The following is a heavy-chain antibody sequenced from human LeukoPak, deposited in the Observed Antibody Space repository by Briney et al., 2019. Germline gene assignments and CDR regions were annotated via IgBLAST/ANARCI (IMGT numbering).Heavy chain of an antibody. CDR1: GFTFSSYS. CDR3: ARVLGWNYVFFDD. Sequence: GGSLRLSCAASGFTFSSYSMNWVRQAPGKGLEWVSSISSSSNYIYYADSVKGRFTISRDNAKNSLYLQMNSLRVEDTAVYYCARVLGWNYVFFDDWGQGTLVTVSS. D-gene: IGHD3-16*01. J-gene: IGHJ4*02. V-gene: IGHV3-21*01. CDR2: ISSSSNYI.